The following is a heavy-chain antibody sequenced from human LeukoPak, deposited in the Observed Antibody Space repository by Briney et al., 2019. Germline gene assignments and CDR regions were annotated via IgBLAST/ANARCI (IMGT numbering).Heavy chain of an antibody. CDR2: MYSGGET. J-gene: IGHJ4*02. V-gene: IGHV3-66*01. D-gene: IGHD6-13*01. CDR3: ARGFGSSDDF. CDR1: GFTVSGDY. Sequence: GGSLRLSCAASGFTVSGDYMTWVRQAPGKGLEWVSVMYSGGETYYGDSVKGRFTISRDSPKNTVYLQMTSLRVEDTAVYFCARGFGSSDDFWGQGALVTVSS.